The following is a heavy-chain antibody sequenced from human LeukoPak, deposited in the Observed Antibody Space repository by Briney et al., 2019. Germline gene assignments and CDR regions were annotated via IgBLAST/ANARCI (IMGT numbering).Heavy chain of an antibody. CDR2: IYYTGIT. J-gene: IGHJ4*02. V-gene: IGHV4-59*08. Sequence: SETLSLTRTVSGGSISGYYWSWIRQPPGKGLEWIGYIYYTGITNYNPSLKSRVTMSVDTSKNQFSLKLSSVTAADTAVYYCARHDTHDSSGYYPLDNWGQGTLVTVFS. CDR3: ARHDTHDSSGYYPLDN. D-gene: IGHD3-22*01. CDR1: GGSISGYY.